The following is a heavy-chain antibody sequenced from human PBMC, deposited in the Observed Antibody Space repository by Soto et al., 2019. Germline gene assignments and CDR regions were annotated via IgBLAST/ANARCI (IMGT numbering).Heavy chain of an antibody. Sequence: EVQLVESGGGLVQPGRSLRLSCAASGFTFDDYAMHWVRHAPGKGLEWVSGISWNSGSIGYADSVKGRVTISRDNDKNSLDLQMNRLRSEDTALYYCAKDMSGEGTTGTTWDYWGKGTLVTVSS. J-gene: IGHJ4*02. V-gene: IGHV3-9*01. CDR3: AKDMSGEGTTGTTWDY. CDR1: GFTFDDYA. CDR2: ISWNSGSI. D-gene: IGHD1-1*01.